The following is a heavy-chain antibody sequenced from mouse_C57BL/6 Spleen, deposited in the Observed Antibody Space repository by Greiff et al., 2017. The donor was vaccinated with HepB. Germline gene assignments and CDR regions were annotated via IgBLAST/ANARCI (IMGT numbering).Heavy chain of an antibody. CDR3: ASHYGNYDYYAMDY. Sequence: EVKVVESGGGLVKPGGSLKLSCAASGFTFSDYGMHWVRQAPEKGLEWVAYISSGSSTIYYADTVKGRFTISRDNAKNTLFLQMTSLRSEDTAMYYCASHYGNYDYYAMDYWGQGTSVTVSS. V-gene: IGHV5-17*01. D-gene: IGHD2-1*01. CDR2: ISSGSSTI. CDR1: GFTFSDYG. J-gene: IGHJ4*01.